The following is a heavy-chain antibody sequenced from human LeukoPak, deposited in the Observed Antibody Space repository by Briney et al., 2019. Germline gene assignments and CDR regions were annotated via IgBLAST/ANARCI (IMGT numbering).Heavy chain of an antibody. CDR1: GGSLSSSSYY. J-gene: IGHJ4*02. Sequence: SETLSLTCTVSGGSLSSSSYYWGWIRQPPGKGLEWIGSIYYSGRTYYNPSLKSRVTISVDTSKNQYSQKLSSVTAADTAVYYCARHEVIVVVVAAFDYWGQGTLVTVSS. CDR2: IYYSGRT. CDR3: ARHEVIVVVVAAFDY. V-gene: IGHV4-39*01. D-gene: IGHD2-15*01.